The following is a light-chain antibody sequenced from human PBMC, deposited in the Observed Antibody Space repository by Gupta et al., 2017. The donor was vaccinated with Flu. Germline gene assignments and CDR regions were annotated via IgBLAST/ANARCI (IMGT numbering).Light chain of an antibody. V-gene: IGLV1-44*01. Sequence: QSVPPQPPAASGTPGPRVTISCSGSSSNIGSNAVNWYQQLPGTAPKLLIYSNNQRRSGVPERFSGSKCGTSAALTTSGLQAEDEADYYCAAADDSPNGVVCGGGTKLTVL. J-gene: IGLJ3*02. CDR2: SNN. CDR3: AAADDSPNGVV. CDR1: SSNIGSNA.